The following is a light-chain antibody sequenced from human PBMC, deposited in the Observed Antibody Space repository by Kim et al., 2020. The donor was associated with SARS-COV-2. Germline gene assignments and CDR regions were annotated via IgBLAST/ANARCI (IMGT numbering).Light chain of an antibody. CDR1: QSVCNS. CDR3: QQRYDWPLT. V-gene: IGKV3-11*01. J-gene: IGKJ4*01. Sequence: LSPGERAPRSCRASQSVCNSLAWFQQKPGQAPRLLIFETSNRATGIPARFSGSGSGTAFTLTISSLEPEDFAVYYCQQRYDWPLTFGGGTKVDIK. CDR2: ETS.